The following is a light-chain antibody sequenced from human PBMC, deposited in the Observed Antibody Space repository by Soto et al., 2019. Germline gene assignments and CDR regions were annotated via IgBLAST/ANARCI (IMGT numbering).Light chain of an antibody. V-gene: IGKV3D-20*02. CDR2: GAS. Sequence: EVVLTQSPDTLSLPPGERATLSFSASQSISSSYLAWYQQKPGQAPRLLIYGASSRATGIPDRFSGSGSGTDFTLTISRLEPEDFAVYYCQQRSNWPRITFGQGTRLEIK. J-gene: IGKJ5*01. CDR3: QQRSNWPRIT. CDR1: QSISSSY.